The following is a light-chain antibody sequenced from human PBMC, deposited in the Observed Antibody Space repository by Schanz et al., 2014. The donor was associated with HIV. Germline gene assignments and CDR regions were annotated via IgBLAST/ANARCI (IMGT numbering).Light chain of an antibody. J-gene: IGLJ3*02. CDR3: ATWDDSLSAWV. V-gene: IGLV1-44*01. Sequence: QSVLTQPPSASGTPGQRVTISCSGSSSDIGSNTVNWYHQLPGTAPKLLIYSNDQRPSGVPARFSGSKSGTSASLAISGLRSEDEADYYCATWDDSLSAWVFGGGTKLTVL. CDR1: SSDIGSNT. CDR2: SND.